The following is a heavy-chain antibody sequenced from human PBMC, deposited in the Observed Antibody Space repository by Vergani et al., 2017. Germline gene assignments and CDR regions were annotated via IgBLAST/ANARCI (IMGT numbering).Heavy chain of an antibody. Sequence: QVQLVQSGAEVKKPGSSLILSCKASGGSFKNYAFSWVRQAPGQGLEWLGGIIPTFGTATYAQRFQGRVTITADESTSTAYMDLTSLRLEDTAVYYCAANTYWSGNGEDHWGQGNLITVSS. CDR1: GGSFKNYA. CDR3: AANTYWSGNGEDH. CDR2: IIPTFGTA. V-gene: IGHV1-69*01. J-gene: IGHJ4*02. D-gene: IGHD3-3*01.